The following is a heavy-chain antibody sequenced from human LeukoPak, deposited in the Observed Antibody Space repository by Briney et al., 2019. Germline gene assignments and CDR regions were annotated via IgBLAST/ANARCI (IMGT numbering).Heavy chain of an antibody. CDR2: IWYDGSNK. V-gene: IGHV3-33*01. CDR1: GFTFSSYG. Sequence: GGSLRPSCAASGFTFSSYGMHWVRQAPGKGLERVAVIWYDGSNKYYADSVKGRFTISRDNSKNSLSLQMNSLRVEDTAIYFCARAAYDSNGYLTLWGQGTLVTVSS. J-gene: IGHJ4*02. CDR3: ARAAYDSNGYLTL. D-gene: IGHD3-22*01.